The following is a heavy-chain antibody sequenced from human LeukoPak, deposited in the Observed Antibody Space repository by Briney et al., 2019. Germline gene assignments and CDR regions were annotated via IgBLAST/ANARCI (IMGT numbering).Heavy chain of an antibody. CDR2: IYYSGST. Sequence: SETLSLTCTLSGGSIGTSSYYWSWIRQPPGKGLEWIGYIYYSGSTNYNPSLKSRVTISVDTSKNQFSLKLSSVTAADTAVYYCAGYSYGAFDIWGQGTLVTVSS. D-gene: IGHD5-18*01. J-gene: IGHJ4*02. V-gene: IGHV4-61*01. CDR1: GGSIGTSSYY. CDR3: AGYSYGAFDI.